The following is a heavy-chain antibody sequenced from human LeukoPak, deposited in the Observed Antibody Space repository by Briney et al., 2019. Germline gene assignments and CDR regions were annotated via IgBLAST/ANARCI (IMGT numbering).Heavy chain of an antibody. Sequence: TGGSLRLSCAASGFTFSSYGMHWVRQAPGKGLEWVAVISYDGSNKYYADSVKGRFTISRDNSKNTLYLQMNSLRPEDTAVYYCARERQMGATPFDYWGQGSLVTVSS. V-gene: IGHV3-30*03. CDR2: ISYDGSNK. J-gene: IGHJ4*02. D-gene: IGHD1-26*01. CDR1: GFTFSSYG. CDR3: ARERQMGATPFDY.